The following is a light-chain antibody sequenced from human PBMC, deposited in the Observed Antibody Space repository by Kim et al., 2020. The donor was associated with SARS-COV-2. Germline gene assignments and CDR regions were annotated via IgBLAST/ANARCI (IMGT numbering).Light chain of an antibody. Sequence: QLVLTQSPSASASLGASVKLTCTLSSGHSTYAIAWHQQQPEKGPRYLMKLSSDGSHSKGDRIPDRFSGSSSGAERYLTISSLQSEDEADYYCQTWGADIVILGGGTQLTVL. J-gene: IGLJ2*01. V-gene: IGLV4-69*01. CDR1: SGHSTYA. CDR2: LSSDGSH. CDR3: QTWGADIVI.